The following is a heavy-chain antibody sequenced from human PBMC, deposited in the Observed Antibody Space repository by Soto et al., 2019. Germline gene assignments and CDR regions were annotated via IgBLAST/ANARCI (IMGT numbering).Heavy chain of an antibody. Sequence: ASVKVSCKASGGTFSSYAISWVRQAPGQGLEWMGGIIPIFGTANYAQKFQGRVTITADESTSTAYMELSSLRSEDTAVYYCARDRRVEAATHADAFNIWGQGKMVTV. CDR2: IIPIFGTA. D-gene: IGHD2-15*01. CDR1: GGTFSSYA. J-gene: IGHJ3*02. CDR3: ARDRRVEAATHADAFNI. V-gene: IGHV1-69*13.